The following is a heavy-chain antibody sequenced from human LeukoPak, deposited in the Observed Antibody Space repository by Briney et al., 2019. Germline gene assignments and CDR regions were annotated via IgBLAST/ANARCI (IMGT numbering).Heavy chain of an antibody. CDR1: GGSLSSYY. CDR3: ARLIAAAAPDPYYYYYYMDV. D-gene: IGHD6-13*01. CDR2: IYYSGST. J-gene: IGHJ6*03. V-gene: IGHV4-59*01. Sequence: SETLSLTCTVSGGSLSSYYWSWIRQPPGKGLEWIGYIYYSGSTNYNPSPKSRVTISVDTSKNQFSLKLSSVTAADTAVYYCARLIAAAAPDPYYYYYYMDVWGKGTTVTVSS.